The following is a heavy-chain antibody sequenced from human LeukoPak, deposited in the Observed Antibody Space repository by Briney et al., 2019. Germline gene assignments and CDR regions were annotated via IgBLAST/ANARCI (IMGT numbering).Heavy chain of an antibody. V-gene: IGHV3-49*04. CDR3: TRIWNNWFDP. Sequence: PGGSLRLSCSASGFSFGDYGMNWVRQAPGQGLEWVGVIRSKGYGETTEYAASVSGRIIISRDNSKSIVYLQMNSLKTEDTAVYYCTRIWNNWFDPWGQGTLVTVSS. D-gene: IGHD1-1*01. J-gene: IGHJ5*02. CDR1: GFSFGDYG. CDR2: IRSKGYGETT.